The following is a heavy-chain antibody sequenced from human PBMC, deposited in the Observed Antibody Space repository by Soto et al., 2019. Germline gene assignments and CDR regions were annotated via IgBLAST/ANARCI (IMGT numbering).Heavy chain of an antibody. D-gene: IGHD3-3*01. CDR3: ASSDFWSGYYTGYGMDV. CDR1: GGSFSGYY. J-gene: IGHJ6*02. V-gene: IGHV4-34*01. Sequence: SETLSLTCAVYGGSFSGYYWSWIRQPPGKGLEWIGEINHSGSTNYNPSLKSRVTVSVDTSKNQFSLKLSSVTAADTAVYYCASSDFWSGYYTGYGMDVWGQGTTVTVSS. CDR2: INHSGST.